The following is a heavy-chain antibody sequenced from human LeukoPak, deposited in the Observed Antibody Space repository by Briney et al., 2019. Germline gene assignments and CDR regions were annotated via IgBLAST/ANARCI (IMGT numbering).Heavy chain of an antibody. J-gene: IGHJ4*02. CDR1: GFTFDDYG. CDR2: INWNGGST. CDR3: AKAGPTRDTSGYYPEY. D-gene: IGHD3-22*01. Sequence: GGSLRLSCAASGFTFDDYGMSWVRQAPGKGLEWVSGINWNGGSTGYADSVKGRFTISRDNSKNMVHLQMNSLRAEDTAVYYCAKAGPTRDTSGYYPEYWGQGILVTVSS. V-gene: IGHV3-20*04.